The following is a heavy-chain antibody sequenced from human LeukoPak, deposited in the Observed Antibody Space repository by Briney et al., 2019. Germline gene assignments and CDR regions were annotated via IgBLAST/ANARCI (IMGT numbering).Heavy chain of an antibody. D-gene: IGHD3-10*01. CDR1: GFTFSNYA. J-gene: IGHJ4*02. CDR3: TKGGWGTVLDY. CDR2: ISGTGDTT. Sequence: GGSLRLSCVASGFTFSNYAMSWVRQAPGEGLEWVSTISGTGDTTYYADSLKSRLTISRDNSKNTLYLQMSSLRADDTAVYYCTKGGWGTVLDYWGQGTLVTVSS. V-gene: IGHV3-23*01.